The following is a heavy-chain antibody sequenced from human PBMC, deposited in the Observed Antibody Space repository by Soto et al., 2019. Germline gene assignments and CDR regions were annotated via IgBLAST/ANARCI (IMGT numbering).Heavy chain of an antibody. V-gene: IGHV3-49*03. CDR2: IRSKSFGGTT. D-gene: IGHD4-17*01. CDR3: ARDVDADFRTDFDY. J-gene: IGHJ4*02. CDR1: GFTFGEYA. Sequence: GGSLRLSCTASGFTFGEYAMSWFRQAPGKGLEWVGYIRSKSFGGTTEYAASVKGRFTISRDDSKSIAYLQMESLRDEDTALYYCARDVDADFRTDFDYWGRGTLVTVSS.